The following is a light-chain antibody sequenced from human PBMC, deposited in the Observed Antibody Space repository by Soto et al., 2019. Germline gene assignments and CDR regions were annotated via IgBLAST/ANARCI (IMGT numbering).Light chain of an antibody. CDR1: QSLLLSNGYNY. V-gene: IGKV2-28*01. CDR2: LGS. CDR3: MQALQTPRA. Sequence: DIVMTQSPLFLPVTPGEPASISCRSSQSLLLSNGYNYLDWYLQKPGQSPQLLIYLGSNRASGVPDRFSGSGSGTDFTLRISRVEAEDVGVYYCMQALQTPRAFGPGTKVDIK. J-gene: IGKJ3*01.